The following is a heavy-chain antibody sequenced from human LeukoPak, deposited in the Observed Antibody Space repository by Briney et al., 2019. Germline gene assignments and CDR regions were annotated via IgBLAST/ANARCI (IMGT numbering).Heavy chain of an antibody. D-gene: IGHD3-10*01. CDR1: GGSFSGYY. V-gene: IGHV4-34*01. CDR2: INHSGST. Sequence: PSETLSLTCAVYGGSFSGYYWSWIRQPPGKGLEWIGEINHSGSTNYNPSLKSRVTISVDTSKNQFSLKLSSVTAADTAVYYCARLRRYYGSGSYQIIAYRYYYMGVWGKGTTVTISS. J-gene: IGHJ6*03. CDR3: ARLRRYYGSGSYQIIAYRYYYMGV.